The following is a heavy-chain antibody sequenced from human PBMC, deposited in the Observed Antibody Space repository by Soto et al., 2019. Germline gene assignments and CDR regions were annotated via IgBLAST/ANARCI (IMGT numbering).Heavy chain of an antibody. D-gene: IGHD3-10*01. V-gene: IGHV3-30*18. J-gene: IGHJ4*02. CDR3: AKDLLDYGSWTLADY. Sequence: GGSLRLSCAASGFTFSSYGMHWVRQAPGKGLEWVAVISYDGSNKYYADSVKGRFTISRDNSKNTLYLQMNSLRAEDTAVYYCAKDLLDYGSWTLADYWGQGTLVTVSS. CDR1: GFTFSSYG. CDR2: ISYDGSNK.